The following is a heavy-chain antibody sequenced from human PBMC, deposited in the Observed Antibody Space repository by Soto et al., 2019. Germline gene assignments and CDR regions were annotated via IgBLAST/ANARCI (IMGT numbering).Heavy chain of an antibody. Sequence: PGESLKISCKGSGYSFTSYWIGWVRQMPGKGLEWMGIIYPGDSDTRYSPSFQGQVTISADKSISTAYLQWSSLKASDTAMYYCARQVCSGGSCYEGYYGMDVWGQGTTVTVSS. CDR3: ARQVCSGGSCYEGYYGMDV. CDR1: GYSFTSYW. D-gene: IGHD2-15*01. CDR2: IYPGDSDT. V-gene: IGHV5-51*01. J-gene: IGHJ6*02.